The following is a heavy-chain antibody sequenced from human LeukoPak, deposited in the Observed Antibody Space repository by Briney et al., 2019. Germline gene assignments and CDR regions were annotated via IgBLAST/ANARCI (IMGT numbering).Heavy chain of an antibody. D-gene: IGHD3-22*01. CDR2: ISYDGSNK. CDR1: GFTFSSYA. Sequence: PGGSLRLSCAASGFTFSSYAMHWVCQAPGKGLEWVAVISYDGSNKYYADSVKGRFTISRDNSKNTLYLQMNSLRAEDTAVYYCTKGAVVVVPQDWGQGTLVTVSS. CDR3: TKGAVVVVPQD. J-gene: IGHJ4*02. V-gene: IGHV3-30*14.